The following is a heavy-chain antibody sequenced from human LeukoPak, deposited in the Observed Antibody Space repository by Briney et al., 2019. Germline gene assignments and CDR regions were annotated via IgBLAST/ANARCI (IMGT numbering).Heavy chain of an antibody. J-gene: IGHJ4*02. CDR1: GYTFTSYG. V-gene: IGHV1-18*01. Sequence: GASVKVSCKASGYTFTSYGISWVRQAPGQGLEWMGWISAYNGNTNYAQKLQGRVTMTTDTSTSTAYMELSRLRSDDTAVYYCARDYQGDCSSTSCYTHFDYWGQGTLVTVSS. CDR2: ISAYNGNT. CDR3: ARDYQGDCSSTSCYTHFDY. D-gene: IGHD2-2*02.